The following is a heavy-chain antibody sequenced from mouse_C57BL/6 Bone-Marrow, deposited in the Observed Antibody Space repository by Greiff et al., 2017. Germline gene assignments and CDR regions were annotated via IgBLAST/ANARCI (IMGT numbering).Heavy chain of an antibody. D-gene: IGHD3-2*02. J-gene: IGHJ3*01. Sequence: VQVVESGAELVRPGASVTLSCKASGYTFTDYEMHWVKQTPVHGLEWIGAIDPETGGTAYNQKFKGTAILTADKSSSTTYMELRSLTSEDSAVYYCTRKGGTAQVPWFAYWGQGTLVTVSA. CDR3: TRKGGTAQVPWFAY. CDR2: IDPETGGT. V-gene: IGHV1-15*01. CDR1: GYTFTDYE.